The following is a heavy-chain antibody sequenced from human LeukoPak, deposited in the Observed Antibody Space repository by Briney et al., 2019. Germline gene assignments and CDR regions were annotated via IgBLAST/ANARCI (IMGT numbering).Heavy chain of an antibody. D-gene: IGHD1-14*01. V-gene: IGHV3-74*01. CDR2: IKGDGTAP. CDR1: GFTFSSHL. Sequence: GGSLRLSCAASGFTFSSHLLHWVRQAQGTGLVWVSSIKGDGTAPNYADSVKGRFTISRDNAKSTLYLQMSSLRVEDTAVYHCVRNFATGDWGQGTLVTVSS. CDR3: VRNFATGD. J-gene: IGHJ4*02.